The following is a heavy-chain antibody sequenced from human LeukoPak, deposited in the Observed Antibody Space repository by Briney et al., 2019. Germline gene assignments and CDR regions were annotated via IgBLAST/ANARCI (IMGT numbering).Heavy chain of an antibody. V-gene: IGHV3-30*03. D-gene: IGHD3-16*01. CDR3: AREEEGELPDY. CDR2: ISYDGSIE. J-gene: IGHJ4*02. CDR1: GFPFSGYA. Sequence: GGSLRLSCAASGFPFSGYAMHWVRQAPGKGLEWVAIISYDGSIEHYADSVRGRFTVSRDNSKNTVYLQMNSLRTDDAARYFCAREEEGELPDYWGQGTLVTVSS.